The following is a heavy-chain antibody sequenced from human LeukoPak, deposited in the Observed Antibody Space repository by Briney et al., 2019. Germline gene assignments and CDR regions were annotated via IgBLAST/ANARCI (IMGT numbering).Heavy chain of an antibody. J-gene: IGHJ5*02. Sequence: PGGSLRLSCAASGFTFSSYEMNWLRQAPGKGLEWFSYISSSGSTIYYADSVKGRFTISRDNAKNSLYLQMNSLRAEDTAVYYCAREGTSITGTRRGFDPWGQGTLVTVSS. CDR2: ISSSGSTI. V-gene: IGHV3-48*03. CDR1: GFTFSSYE. D-gene: IGHD1-7*01. CDR3: AREGTSITGTRRGFDP.